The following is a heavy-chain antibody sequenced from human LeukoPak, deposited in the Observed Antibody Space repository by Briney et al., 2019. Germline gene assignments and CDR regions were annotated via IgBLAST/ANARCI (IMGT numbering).Heavy chain of an antibody. CDR3: AREDVPAAGLDY. CDR2: ISSSSSYI. J-gene: IGHJ4*02. V-gene: IGHV3-21*01. D-gene: IGHD6-13*01. Sequence: PGGSLRLSCTASGFTFSSYSMNWVRQAPGKGLEWVSSISSSSSYIYYADSVKGRFTISRDNAKNSLYLQMNSLRAEDTAVYYCAREDVPAAGLDYWGQGTLVTVSS. CDR1: GFTFSSYS.